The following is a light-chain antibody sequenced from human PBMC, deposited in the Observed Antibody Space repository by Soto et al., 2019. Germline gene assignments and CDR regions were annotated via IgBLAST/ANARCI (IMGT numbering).Light chain of an antibody. CDR1: QSVSSY. J-gene: IGKJ3*01. CDR3: HQRSNWPPIFI. Sequence: EIVLTQSPATLSLSPGERATLSCRASQSVSSYLAWYQQKPGQAPRLLIYDASNRATGIPARFSGSASGTDFTLAISSLVPEDFAVYYWHQRSNWPPIFIFCPGTKLDIK. CDR2: DAS. V-gene: IGKV3-11*01.